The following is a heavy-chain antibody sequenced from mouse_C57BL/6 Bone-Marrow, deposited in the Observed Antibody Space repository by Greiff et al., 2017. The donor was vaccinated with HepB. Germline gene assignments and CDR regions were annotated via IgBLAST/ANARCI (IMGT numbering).Heavy chain of an antibody. J-gene: IGHJ4*01. CDR2: IHPSDSDT. D-gene: IGHD1-2*01. CDR1: GYTFTSYW. Sequence: QVQLQQPGAELVKPGASVKVSCKASGYTFTSYWLHWVKQRPGQGLEWIGRIHPSDSDTNYNQKFKGKATLTVDTSSSPAYMQLSSLTSEDSAVYYCAIKHPLLRDYAMDDWGKGTSGTVST. CDR3: AIKHPLLRDYAMDD. V-gene: IGHV1-74*01.